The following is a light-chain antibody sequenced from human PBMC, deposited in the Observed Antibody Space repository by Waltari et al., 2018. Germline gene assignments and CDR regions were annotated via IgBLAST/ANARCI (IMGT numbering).Light chain of an antibody. J-gene: IGLJ2*01. CDR1: SGSIASNY. Sequence: NFVLPQPHSVSESPGKTVTISCTGSSGSIASNYVQWYQQRPSSAPTTVFYENNQRPSGVPGRFSGSIDSSSNSASLTIAGLKAEDEADYYCQSYDTSDVVFGGGTKLTVL. V-gene: IGLV6-57*02. CDR3: QSYDTSDVV. CDR2: ENN.